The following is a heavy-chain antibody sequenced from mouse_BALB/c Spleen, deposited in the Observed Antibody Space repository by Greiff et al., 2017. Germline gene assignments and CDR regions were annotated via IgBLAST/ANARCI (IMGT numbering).Heavy chain of an antibody. CDR3: TRNCGNYVGAWFAY. CDR2: IRLKSNNYAT. Sequence: EVKVVESGGGLVQPGGSMKLSCVASGFTFSNYWMNWVRQSPEKGLEWVAEIRLKSNNYATHYAESVKGRFTISRDDSKSSVYLQMNNLRAEDTGIYYCTRNCGNYVGAWFAYWGQGTLVTVSA. J-gene: IGHJ3*01. CDR1: GFTFSNYW. D-gene: IGHD2-1*01. V-gene: IGHV6-6*02.